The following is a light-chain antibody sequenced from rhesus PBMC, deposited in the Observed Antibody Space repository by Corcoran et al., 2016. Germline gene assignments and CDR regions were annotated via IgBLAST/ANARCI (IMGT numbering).Light chain of an antibody. J-gene: IGKJ3*01. CDR2: GAS. V-gene: IGKV3S9*01. CDR1: PSVSSY. Sequence: EIVMTQSPATLSLSPGERATLSCRASPSVSSYVAWYQQKPEQAPRLLIYGASSRANGIPDRFSGSGSGTDFTLIISSLEPEDVGVYYCQQYNNWNTFGPGTKLDIK. CDR3: QQYNNWNT.